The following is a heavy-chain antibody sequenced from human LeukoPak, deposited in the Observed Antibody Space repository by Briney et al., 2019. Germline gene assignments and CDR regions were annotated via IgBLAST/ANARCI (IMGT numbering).Heavy chain of an antibody. J-gene: IGHJ4*02. CDR1: GFTFNDYG. D-gene: IGHD3-22*01. CDR3: ARDKHYYDSSNYV. V-gene: IGHV3-20*04. CDR2: INWNGGTT. Sequence: GGSLRLSCAASGFTFNDYGMSWVRQGPGRGLEWVSGINWNGGTTGYADPVRGRFTISRDNAKNSLYLQMNSLRAEDTALYYCARDKHYYDSSNYVWGQGTLVTVSS.